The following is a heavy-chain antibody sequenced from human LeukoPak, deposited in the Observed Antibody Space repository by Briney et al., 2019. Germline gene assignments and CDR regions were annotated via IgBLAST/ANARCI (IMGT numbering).Heavy chain of an antibody. D-gene: IGHD1-26*01. Sequence: DSVKGRFTISRDNSKNTLYLQMTSLRAEDTAVYYCAKDRRGSLEYFQLWGQGTLVTVTS. V-gene: IGHV3-33*06. J-gene: IGHJ1*01. CDR3: AKDRRGSLEYFQL.